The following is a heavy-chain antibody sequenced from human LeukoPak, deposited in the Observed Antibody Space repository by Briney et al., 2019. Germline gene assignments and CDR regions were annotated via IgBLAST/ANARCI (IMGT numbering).Heavy chain of an antibody. CDR2: IIPILGIA. Sequence: GASVKVSCKASGGTFNSYTISWVRQAPGHGLEWMGRIIPILGIAKYAQKFNGRVTITADKSTSTDYMELSSLRSEDTAVYYCASRDIVVVVAATNTFNIWGQGTMVTVSS. J-gene: IGHJ3*02. D-gene: IGHD2-15*01. CDR3: ASRDIVVVVAATNTFNI. V-gene: IGHV1-69*02. CDR1: GGTFNSYT.